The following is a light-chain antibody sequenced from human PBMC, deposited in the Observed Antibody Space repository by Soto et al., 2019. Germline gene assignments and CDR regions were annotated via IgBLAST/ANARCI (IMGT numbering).Light chain of an antibody. Sequence: QSALTQPASVSGSPGQSITISCTGTSSDVGGYNYVSWYQQHPGKAPKLVIYEVSNRPSGVSNRFSGSKSGNTASLTISGLQAEDEADYYFCSYTSSSTVFGTGTKVTVL. CDR3: CSYTSSSTV. J-gene: IGLJ1*01. CDR1: SSDVGGYNY. V-gene: IGLV2-14*01. CDR2: EVS.